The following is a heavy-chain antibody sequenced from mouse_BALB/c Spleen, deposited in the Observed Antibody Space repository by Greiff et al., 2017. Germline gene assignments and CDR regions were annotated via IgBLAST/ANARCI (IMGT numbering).Heavy chain of an antibody. CDR2: IWAGGST. D-gene: IGHD5-1*01. CDR3: ARDRDLRGYAMDY. V-gene: IGHV2-9*02. CDR1: GFSLTSYG. J-gene: IGHJ4*01. Sequence: VQLKESGPGLVAPSQSLSITCTVSGFSLTSYGVHWVRQPPGKGLEWLGVIWAGGSTNYNSALMSRLSISKDNSKSQVFLKMNSLQTDDTAMYYCARDRDLRGYAMDYWGQGTSVTVSS.